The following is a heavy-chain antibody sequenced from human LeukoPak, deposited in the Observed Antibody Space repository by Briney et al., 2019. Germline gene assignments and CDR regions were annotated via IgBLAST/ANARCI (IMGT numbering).Heavy chain of an antibody. Sequence: SETLSLTCAVYGGSFSGYYWSWIRQPPGKGLEWIGEINHSGSTNYNPSLKSRVTISVDTSKNQFSLKLSSVTAADTAVYYCARVGWGDYYGMDVWGQGTTVTVSS. CDR3: ARVGWGDYYGMDV. CDR1: GGSFSGYY. CDR2: INHSGST. D-gene: IGHD7-27*01. J-gene: IGHJ6*02. V-gene: IGHV4-34*01.